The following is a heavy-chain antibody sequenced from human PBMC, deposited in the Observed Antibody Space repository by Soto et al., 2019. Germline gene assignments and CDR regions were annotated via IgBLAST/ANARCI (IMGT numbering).Heavy chain of an antibody. Sequence: QVQLQESGPGLVKPSETLSLTCTVSGGSISSYYWSWIRQPPGKGLEWIGYFYYSGSTNYNPSLKGRVTISVDPSKNQFSPTLCSGTAADTAVYYCASGGWNLLDYLGQGPLVTVPP. V-gene: IGHV4-59*01. J-gene: IGHJ4*02. D-gene: IGHD6-19*01. CDR3: ASGGWNLLDY. CDR2: FYYSGST. CDR1: GGSISSYY.